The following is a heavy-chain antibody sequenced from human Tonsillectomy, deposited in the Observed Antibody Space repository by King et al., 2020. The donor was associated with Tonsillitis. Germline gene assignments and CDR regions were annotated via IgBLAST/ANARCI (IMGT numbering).Heavy chain of an antibody. D-gene: IGHD5-18*01. V-gene: IGHV5-10-1*03. CDR1: GYSFTSYW. CDR2: IDPSDSYT. CDR3: ARLDTPSFYYYNYMDV. Sequence: GQLVQSGAEVKKPGESLRISCKGSGYSFTSYWISWVRQMPGKGLEWMGRIDPSDSYTNYSPSFQGHVTISADKSISTAYLQWSSLKASDTAMYYCARLDTPSFYYYNYMDVWGKGTTVTVSS. J-gene: IGHJ6*03.